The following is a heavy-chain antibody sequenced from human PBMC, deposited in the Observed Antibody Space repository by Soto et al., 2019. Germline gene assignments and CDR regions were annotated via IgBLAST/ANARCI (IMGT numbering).Heavy chain of an antibody. CDR1: GFTFSDYY. D-gene: IGHD2-2*02. Sequence: PGGSLRLSCAASGFTFSDYYMSWIRQAPGKGLEWVSYISSSGSTIYYADSVKGRFTISRDNAKNSLYLQMNSLRAEDAAVYYCARDHALYCSSTSCYTGWFDPWGQGXLVTVPQ. CDR2: ISSSGSTI. V-gene: IGHV3-11*01. J-gene: IGHJ5*02. CDR3: ARDHALYCSSTSCYTGWFDP.